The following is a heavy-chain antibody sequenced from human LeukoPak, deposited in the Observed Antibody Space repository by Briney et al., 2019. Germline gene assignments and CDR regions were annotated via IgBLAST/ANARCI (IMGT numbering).Heavy chain of an antibody. D-gene: IGHD5-18*01. CDR2: IYYSGST. V-gene: IGHV4-31*03. Sequence: SETLSLTCTASGGSISSGGYYWSWIRQHPGKGLEWIGYIYYSGSTYYNPSLKSRVTISVDTSKNQFSLKLSSVTAADTAVYYCASPSGTYVDTAMADAFDIWGQGTMVTVSS. J-gene: IGHJ3*02. CDR1: GGSISSGGYY. CDR3: ASPSGTYVDTAMADAFDI.